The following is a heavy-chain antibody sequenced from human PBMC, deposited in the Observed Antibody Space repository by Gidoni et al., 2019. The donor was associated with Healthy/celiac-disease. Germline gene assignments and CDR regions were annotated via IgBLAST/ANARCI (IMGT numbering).Heavy chain of an antibody. CDR3: ARGFIAAAGDAFDI. D-gene: IGHD6-13*01. CDR2: IYYSGST. J-gene: IGHJ3*02. V-gene: IGHV4-59*01. CDR1: GGSISSYY. Sequence: QVQLQESGPGLVKPSETLSLTCTVSGGSISSYYWSWIRQPPGKGLEWIGYIYYSGSTNYNPSLKSRVTISVDTSKNQFSLKLSSVTAADTAVYYCARGFIAAAGDAFDIWGQGTMVTVSS.